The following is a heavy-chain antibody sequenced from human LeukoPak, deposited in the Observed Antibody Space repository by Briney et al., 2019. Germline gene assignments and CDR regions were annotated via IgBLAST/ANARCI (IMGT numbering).Heavy chain of an antibody. CDR2: ISNFGGTT. D-gene: IGHD3-16*01. Sequence: GGSLRLSCSASGFTFNNYAMHWVRQAPGKGLEYVSSISNFGGTTYYADSVKGRFTISRDNSMHTLYLQMSSLTVEDTAVYYCVNLGGYGHWGQGTLVTVSS. CDR3: VNLGGYGH. CDR1: GFTFNNYA. V-gene: IGHV3-64D*09. J-gene: IGHJ5*02.